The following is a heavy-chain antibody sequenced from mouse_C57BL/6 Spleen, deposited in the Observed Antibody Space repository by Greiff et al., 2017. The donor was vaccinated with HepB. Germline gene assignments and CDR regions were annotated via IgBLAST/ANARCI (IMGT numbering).Heavy chain of an antibody. V-gene: IGHV1-59*01. D-gene: IGHD4-1*01. CDR3: ASLGREYFDV. Sequence: QVQLQQPGAELVRPGTSVKLSCKASGYTFTSYWMHWVKQRPGQGLEWIGVIDPSDSYTNYNQKFKGKATLTVDTSSSTAYMQLSSLTSEDSAVYYCASLGREYFDVWGTVTTVTVSS. J-gene: IGHJ1*03. CDR1: GYTFTSYW. CDR2: IDPSDSYT.